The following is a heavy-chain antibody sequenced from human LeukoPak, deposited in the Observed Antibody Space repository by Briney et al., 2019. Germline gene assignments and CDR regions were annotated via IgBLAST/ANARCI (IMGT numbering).Heavy chain of an antibody. D-gene: IGHD6-19*01. CDR1: GYTFTSYG. CDR3: ARAWGSSGWEGVRYYYYGMDV. J-gene: IGHJ6*02. V-gene: IGHV1-18*01. CDR2: ISAYNGNT. Sequence: GASVKVSYKSSGYTFTSYGISWVRQAPGQGLEWMGWISAYNGNTNYAQKLQGRVTMTTDTSTSTAYMELRSLRSDDTAVYYCARAWGSSGWEGVRYYYYGMDVWGQGTTVTVSS.